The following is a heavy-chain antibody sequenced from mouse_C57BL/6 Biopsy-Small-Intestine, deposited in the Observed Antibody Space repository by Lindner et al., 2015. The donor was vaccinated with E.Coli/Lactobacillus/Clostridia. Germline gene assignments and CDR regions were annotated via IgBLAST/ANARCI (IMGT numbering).Heavy chain of an antibody. CDR2: IYPGGGYT. J-gene: IGHJ4*01. Sequence: VQLQESGAELVRPGTSVKMSCKASGYTFTNYWIGWAKQRPGHGLEWIGDIYPGGGYTNYNEKFKGKATLTADKSSSTAYMQFSSLTSEDSGIYYCARRDDYDGYAMDYWGQGTSVTVSS. D-gene: IGHD2-4*01. V-gene: IGHV1-63*01. CDR1: GYTFTNYW. CDR3: ARRDDYDGYAMDY.